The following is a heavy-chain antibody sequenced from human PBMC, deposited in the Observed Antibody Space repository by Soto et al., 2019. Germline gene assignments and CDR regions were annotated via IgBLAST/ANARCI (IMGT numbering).Heavy chain of an antibody. J-gene: IGHJ3*02. Sequence: GGSLRLSCAASGFTFSNAWMSWVRQAPGKGLEWVGRIKSKTDGGTTDYAAPVKGRFTISRDDSKNTLYLQMNSLKTEDTAVYYCTTDHNGYYDFWSGYYTGKGSFAFDIWGQGTMVTVSS. CDR1: GFTFSNAW. CDR2: IKSKTDGGTT. V-gene: IGHV3-15*01. D-gene: IGHD3-3*01. CDR3: TTDHNGYYDFWSGYYTGKGSFAFDI.